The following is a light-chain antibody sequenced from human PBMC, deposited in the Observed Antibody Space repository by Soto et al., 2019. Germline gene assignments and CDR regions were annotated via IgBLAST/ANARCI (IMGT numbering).Light chain of an antibody. J-gene: IGLJ1*01. Sequence: QSALTRPASVSGSPGQSITISCTGTSSDVGGYNYVSWYQQHPGKAPKLIIYEVSNRPSGVSNRFSGSKSGNTASLTISGLQAEDEADYSCNSYTSKSTGVFGTGTKVTVL. CDR2: EVS. CDR1: SSDVGGYNY. CDR3: NSYTSKSTGV. V-gene: IGLV2-14*01.